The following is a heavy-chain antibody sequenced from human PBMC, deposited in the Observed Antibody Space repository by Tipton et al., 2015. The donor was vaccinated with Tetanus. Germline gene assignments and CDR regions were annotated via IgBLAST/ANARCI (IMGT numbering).Heavy chain of an antibody. CDR2: INHSGST. Sequence: TLSLTCAVYGGSFSGYYWSWIRQPPGKGLEWIGEINHSGSTNYNPSLKSRVTISVDTSKNQFSLKLSSVTAADTAVYYCARGLLVVVPAARGRYNWFYPRGQGTLVTVSS. CDR1: GGSFSGYY. CDR3: ARGLLVVVPAARGRYNWFYP. D-gene: IGHD2-2*01. J-gene: IGHJ5*02. V-gene: IGHV4-34*01.